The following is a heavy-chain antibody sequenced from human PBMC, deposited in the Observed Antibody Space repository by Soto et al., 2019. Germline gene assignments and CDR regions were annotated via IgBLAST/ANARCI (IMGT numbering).Heavy chain of an antibody. Sequence: EMQLVESGGGLVRPGESLQLSCAASGFTFSAFPIHWVRRASGKGLEWVGRIRSRVNGHTTAYGASVTGRFTISRDDSRNMAYLQMTGLKIEDTAVYYCPRQSTEGYRKNNWFATWGQGTLVTVSS. CDR2: IRSRVNGHTT. CDR3: PRQSTEGYRKNNWFAT. J-gene: IGHJ5*02. V-gene: IGHV3-73*02. CDR1: GFTFSAFP. D-gene: IGHD4-4*01.